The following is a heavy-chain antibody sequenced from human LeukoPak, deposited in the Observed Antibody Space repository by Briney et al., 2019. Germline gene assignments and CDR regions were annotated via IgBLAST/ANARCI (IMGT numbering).Heavy chain of an antibody. Sequence: GGSLRLSCAASGFTFSSYWMSWVRQAAGKGLEWVANIKQDGSEKYYVDSVKGRFTISRDNAKNSLYLQMNSLRAEDTAVYYCAGTPLWFGELLLDYWGQGTLVTVSS. J-gene: IGHJ4*02. CDR2: IKQDGSEK. D-gene: IGHD3-10*01. CDR3: AGTPLWFGELLLDY. CDR1: GFTFSSYW. V-gene: IGHV3-7*03.